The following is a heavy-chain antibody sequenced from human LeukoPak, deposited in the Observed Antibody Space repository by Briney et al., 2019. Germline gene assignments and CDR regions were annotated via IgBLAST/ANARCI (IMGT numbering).Heavy chain of an antibody. CDR2: IYHSGST. J-gene: IGHJ4*02. Sequence: SETLSLTCAVSGGSISSGGYSWSWIRQPPGKGLEWIGYIYHSGSTYYNPSLKSRVTISVDRSKNQFSLKLSSVTAADTAVYYCARSSGYLVLYWGQGTLVTVSS. CDR3: ARSSGYLVLY. D-gene: IGHD5-12*01. CDR1: GGSISSGGYS. V-gene: IGHV4-30-2*01.